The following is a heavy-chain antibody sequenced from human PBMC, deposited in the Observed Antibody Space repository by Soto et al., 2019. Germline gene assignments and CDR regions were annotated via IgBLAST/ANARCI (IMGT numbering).Heavy chain of an antibody. CDR1: GFTVSSNH. V-gene: IGHV3-53*01. J-gene: IGHJ4*02. CDR2: IYRDDNT. CDR3: ASATWNYGFFDY. D-gene: IGHD1-7*01. Sequence: PGGSLRLSCAASGFTVSSNHMSWIRQAPGKGLEWVSLIYRDDNTEYADSVKGRFTVSWDDSKNTLYLQMSSLRAEDTAVYYCASATWNYGFFDYWGQGTLVTVSS.